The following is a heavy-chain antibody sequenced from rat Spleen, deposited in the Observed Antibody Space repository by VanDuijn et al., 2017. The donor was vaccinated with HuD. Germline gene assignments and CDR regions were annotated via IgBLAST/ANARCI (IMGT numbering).Heavy chain of an antibody. V-gene: IGHV6-6*01. D-gene: IGHD1-10*01. Sequence: EVQVLESGGGLVQPGNSLKLSCATSGFTFSTAWMYWYRQFSEKRLEWVARIKAKSYNYATDYTESVKGRFTISRDDSKSSIYLQMNNLKEEDTAIYYCLTTTFDYWGQGVMVTVSS. CDR1: GFTFSTAW. J-gene: IGHJ2*01. CDR2: IKAKSYNYAT. CDR3: LTTTFDY.